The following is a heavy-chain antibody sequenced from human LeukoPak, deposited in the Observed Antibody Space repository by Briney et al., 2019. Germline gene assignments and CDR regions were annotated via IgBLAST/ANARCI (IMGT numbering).Heavy chain of an antibody. V-gene: IGHV3-21*01. D-gene: IGHD3-10*01. Sequence: GGSLRLSCAASGFTFSSYAMSWVRQAPGKGLEWVSSISSSSSYIYYADSVKGRFTISRDNAKNSLYLQMNSLRAEDTAVYYCAKAVRSMVTGGGYFDSWGQGTLVTVSS. J-gene: IGHJ4*02. CDR1: GFTFSSYA. CDR2: ISSSSSYI. CDR3: AKAVRSMVTGGGYFDS.